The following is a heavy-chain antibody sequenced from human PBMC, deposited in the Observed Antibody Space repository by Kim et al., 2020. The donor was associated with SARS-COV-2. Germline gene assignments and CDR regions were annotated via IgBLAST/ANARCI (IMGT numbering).Heavy chain of an antibody. J-gene: IGHJ5*02. CDR2: ISSSSTI. CDR3: ARARGGYLPANWFDP. Sequence: GGSLRLSCAASGFTFSTYSMNWVRQAPGKGLEWVSYISSSSTIYYADSVRGRFTISRDDAKNSLYLQMNSLRADDTAVYYCARARGGYLPANWFDPWGQGTLVTVSS. D-gene: IGHD3-16*01. CDR1: GFTFSTYS. V-gene: IGHV3-48*01.